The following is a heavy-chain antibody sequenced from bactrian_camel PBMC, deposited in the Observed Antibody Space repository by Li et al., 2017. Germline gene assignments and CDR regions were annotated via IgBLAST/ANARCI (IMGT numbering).Heavy chain of an antibody. Sequence: QVQLVESGGGSVHPGGSLRLSCAASGYSASAYCLAWFRQTPGKAREGVAGIGTNGVTRVVDSVKGRFTISSDAAKTTLYLKMNDLKFEDAAMYYCATGVYCAHELSPDEYDVWGQGTQVTVS. D-gene: IGHD3*01. CDR1: GYSASAYC. CDR3: ATGVYCAHELSPDEYDV. J-gene: IGHJ4*01. CDR2: IGTNGVT. V-gene: IGHV3S1*01.